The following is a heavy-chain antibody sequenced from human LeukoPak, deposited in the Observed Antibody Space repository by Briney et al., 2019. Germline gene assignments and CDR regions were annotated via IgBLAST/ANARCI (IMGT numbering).Heavy chain of an antibody. CDR1: GFTFDDYG. Sequence: PGGSLRLSCAASGFTFDDYGMSWVRQAPGKGLEWVSGINWNGGSTGYEDSVKGRFTIFRDNAKNTLYLQMNSLRAEDTAVYYCARGLVPGFLDYWGQGTPVTVSS. D-gene: IGHD4-11*01. CDR2: INWNGGST. V-gene: IGHV3-20*04. CDR3: ARGLVPGFLDY. J-gene: IGHJ4*02.